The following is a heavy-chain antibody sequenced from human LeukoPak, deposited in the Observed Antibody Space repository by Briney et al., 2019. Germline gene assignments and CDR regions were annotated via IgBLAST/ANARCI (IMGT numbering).Heavy chain of an antibody. D-gene: IGHD3-10*01. V-gene: IGHV4-4*02. Sequence: PSRTLSLTCAVSGGSISSKNWWNWVRQPPGKGLEWIGEIYHSGTTNYNPSLKSRVTISVDKSKNQFSLKLSSVTAADTAVYYCARDTRGSYGSGSYGYWGQGTLVTVSS. J-gene: IGHJ4*02. CDR3: ARDTRGSYGSGSYGY. CDR1: GGSISSKNW. CDR2: IYHSGTT.